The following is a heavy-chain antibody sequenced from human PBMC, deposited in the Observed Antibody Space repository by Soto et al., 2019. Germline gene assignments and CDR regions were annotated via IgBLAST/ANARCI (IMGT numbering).Heavy chain of an antibody. Sequence: QVQLVQSGAEVKKPGASVKVSCKASGYTFTSYGISWVRQAPGQGLEWMGWISAYNGNTNYAQKLQGGVTMTTATATSTAYMKLRSLRTDDTAVYYWARDRTYYSDSSGVNWFDPWGEGGRVTVYS. CDR3: ARDRTYYSDSSGVNWFDP. CDR2: ISAYNGNT. J-gene: IGHJ5*02. CDR1: GYTFTSYG. V-gene: IGHV1-18*04. D-gene: IGHD3-22*01.